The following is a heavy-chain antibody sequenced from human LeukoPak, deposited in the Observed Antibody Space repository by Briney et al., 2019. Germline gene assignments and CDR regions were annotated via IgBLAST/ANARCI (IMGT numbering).Heavy chain of an antibody. CDR3: AREGSMTAAFDY. D-gene: IGHD2-21*02. Sequence: VASVKVSCKASGGTFSSYAISWVRQAPGQGLEWMGGIIPTFGTANYAQKFQGRVTITTDESTSTAYMELSSLRSEDTAVYYCAREGSMTAAFDYWGQGTLVTVSS. CDR1: GGTFSSYA. J-gene: IGHJ4*02. CDR2: IIPTFGTA. V-gene: IGHV1-69*05.